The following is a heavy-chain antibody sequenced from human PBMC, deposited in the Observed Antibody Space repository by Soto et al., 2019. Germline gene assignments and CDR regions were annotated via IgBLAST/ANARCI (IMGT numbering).Heavy chain of an antibody. J-gene: IGHJ6*02. CDR3: ARCPQPPDTADPYAVDV. CDR1: GGTFSRSG. Sequence: QVQLVQSGTEVKKPGASVKVSCKASGGTFSRSGFHWVRQAPGQGLEWMGMIVPSVDTTNYAQKFQARVTISADQCTSTGYMELRSLRSEDTAVYYCARCPQPPDTADPYAVDVWGQGTRVIVSS. D-gene: IGHD5-18*01. V-gene: IGHV1-69*18. CDR2: IVPSVDTT.